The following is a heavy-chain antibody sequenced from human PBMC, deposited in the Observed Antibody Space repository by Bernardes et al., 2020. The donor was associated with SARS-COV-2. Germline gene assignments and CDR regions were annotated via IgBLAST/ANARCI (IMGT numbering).Heavy chain of an antibody. CDR3: ARASSSWPLAFDI. D-gene: IGHD6-13*01. Sequence: LSLTCTVSGGSISSYYWSWIRQPPGKGLEWIGYIYYSGSTNYNPSLKSRVTISVDTSKNQFSLKLSSVTAADTAVYYCARASSSWPLAFDIWGQGTMVTVSS. CDR1: GGSISSYY. V-gene: IGHV4-59*01. J-gene: IGHJ3*02. CDR2: IYYSGST.